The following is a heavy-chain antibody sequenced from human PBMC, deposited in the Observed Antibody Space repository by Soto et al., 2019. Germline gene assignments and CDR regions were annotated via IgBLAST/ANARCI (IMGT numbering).Heavy chain of an antibody. Sequence: GASVKVSCKASGYTFTSYAMHWVRQAPGQGLEWMGWINAGNGNTKYSQKFQGRVTITRDTSASTAYMELSSLRSEDTAVYYCARGNNWNYYYYGMDVWGQGTTVTVSS. D-gene: IGHD1-20*01. CDR3: ARGNNWNYYYYGMDV. CDR1: GYTFTSYA. CDR2: INAGNGNT. V-gene: IGHV1-3*01. J-gene: IGHJ6*02.